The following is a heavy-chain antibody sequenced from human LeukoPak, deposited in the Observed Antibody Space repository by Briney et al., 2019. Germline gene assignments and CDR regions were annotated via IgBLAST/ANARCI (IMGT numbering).Heavy chain of an antibody. J-gene: IGHJ4*02. Sequence: SETLSLTCAVSGGSISSGGYSWSWIRQPPGKGLEWIGYIYHSGSTYYNPSLKSRVTISVGRSKNQFSLKLSSVTAADTAVYYCARGQRGYSDYWGQGTLVTVSS. CDR1: GGSISSGGYS. CDR3: ARGQRGYSDY. V-gene: IGHV4-30-2*01. D-gene: IGHD5-18*01. CDR2: IYHSGST.